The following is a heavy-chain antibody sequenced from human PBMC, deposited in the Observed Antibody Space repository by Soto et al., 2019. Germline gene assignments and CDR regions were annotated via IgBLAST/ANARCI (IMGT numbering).Heavy chain of an antibody. CDR2: ISGHNDNT. V-gene: IGHV1-18*01. D-gene: IGHD2-2*01. CDR1: VDTFTSYG. Sequence: ASVKVSCKASVDTFTSYGISWVRQAPGQGLEWMGWISGHNDNTKYAQKFQGRVIMTADTSTSTAYLELRTLTSDDTAVYYCAREYCTSTSCYGVDYWGQGTLVTVSS. CDR3: AREYCTSTSCYGVDY. J-gene: IGHJ4*02.